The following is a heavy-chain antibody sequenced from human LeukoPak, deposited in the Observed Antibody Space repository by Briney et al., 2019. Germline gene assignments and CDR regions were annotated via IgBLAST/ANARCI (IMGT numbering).Heavy chain of an antibody. Sequence: SQTLSLTFAISVDSVSINRAAWNWIRQSPSRGLEWLGRIYYRSKCNNDYAVSVKSRITINPDTSENQFSLQLNSLTPEDTAVYYCAKHLQGYFDYWGQGTLVTVSS. CDR2: IYYRSKCNN. CDR3: AKHLQGYFDY. V-gene: IGHV6-1*01. J-gene: IGHJ4*02. CDR1: VDSVSINRAA.